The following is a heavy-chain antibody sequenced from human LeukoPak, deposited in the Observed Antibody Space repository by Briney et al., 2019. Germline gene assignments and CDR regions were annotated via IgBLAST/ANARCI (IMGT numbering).Heavy chain of an antibody. D-gene: IGHD3-9*01. V-gene: IGHV4-39*01. Sequence: PSETLSLTCTVSGGSISSSSYYWGWIRQPPGKGLEWIGSSYYSGSTYYNPSLKSRVTISVDTSKNQFSLKLSSVTAADTAVYYCARLDDILTGQLFAFDIWGQGTMVTVSS. CDR1: GGSISSSSYY. J-gene: IGHJ3*02. CDR3: ARLDDILTGQLFAFDI. CDR2: SYYSGST.